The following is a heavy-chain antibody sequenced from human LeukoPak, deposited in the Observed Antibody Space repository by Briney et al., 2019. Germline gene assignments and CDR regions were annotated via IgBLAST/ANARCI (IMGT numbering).Heavy chain of an antibody. Sequence: GASVKVSCKASGYTFTSYGISWVRQAPGQGLEWMGWISAYNGITNYAQKLQGRVTMTTDTSTSTAYMELRSLRSDDTAVYYCARDRTYYYDSSGYYYFDYWGQGTLVTVSS. D-gene: IGHD3-22*01. CDR1: GYTFTSYG. J-gene: IGHJ4*02. CDR3: ARDRTYYYDSSGYYYFDY. V-gene: IGHV1-18*01. CDR2: ISAYNGIT.